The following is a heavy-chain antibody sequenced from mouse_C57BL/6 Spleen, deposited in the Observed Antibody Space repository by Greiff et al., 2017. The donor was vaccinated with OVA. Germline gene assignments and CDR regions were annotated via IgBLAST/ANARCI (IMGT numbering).Heavy chain of an antibody. D-gene: IGHD3-2*02. V-gene: IGHV1-81*01. J-gene: IGHJ2*01. CDR1: GYTFTSYG. Sequence: VQLQQSGAELARPGASVKLSCKASGYTFTSYGISWVKQRTGQGLEWIGEIYPRSGNTYYNEKFKGKATLTADKSSSTAYMELRSLTSEDSAVYFCARLGLRLYYFDYWGQGTTLTGSS. CDR2: IYPRSGNT. CDR3: ARLGLRLYYFDY.